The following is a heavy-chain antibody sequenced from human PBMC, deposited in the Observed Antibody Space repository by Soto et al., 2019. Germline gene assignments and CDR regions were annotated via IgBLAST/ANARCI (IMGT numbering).Heavy chain of an antibody. V-gene: IGHV1-18*01. CDR2: ISAYNGNT. D-gene: IGHD5-18*01. CDR3: ARDNPLRFMDTASFDP. Sequence: QVQLVQSGAEVKKPGASVKVSCKASGYTFTSYGISWVRQAPGQGLEWMGWISAYNGNTNYAQKLQGRVTMTTATXTXXPYMELRSLRSDDTAVYYCARDNPLRFMDTASFDPWGQGTLVTVSS. J-gene: IGHJ5*02. CDR1: GYTFTSYG.